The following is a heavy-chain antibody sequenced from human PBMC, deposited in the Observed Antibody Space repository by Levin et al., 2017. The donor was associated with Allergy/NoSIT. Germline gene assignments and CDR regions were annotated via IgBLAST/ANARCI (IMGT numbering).Heavy chain of an antibody. CDR1: GYTFTSYG. J-gene: IGHJ1*01. D-gene: IGHD6-13*01. CDR2: ISAYNGNT. V-gene: IGHV1-18*01. Sequence: ASVKVSCKASGYTFTSYGISWVRQAPGQGLEWMGWISAYNGNTNYAQKLQGRVTMTTDTSTSTAYMELRSLRSDDTAVYYCARDPVSSSWYVEDDFQHWGQGTLVTVSS. CDR3: ARDPVSSSWYVEDDFQH.